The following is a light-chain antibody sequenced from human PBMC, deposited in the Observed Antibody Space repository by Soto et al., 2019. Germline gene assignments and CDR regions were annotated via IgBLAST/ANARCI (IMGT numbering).Light chain of an antibody. Sequence: ALTQPPSASGSPGQSVTISCTGTSSDVGGYNYVSWYQQHPGKAPKLMIYEVTKRPSGVPDRFSGSKSGNTASLTVSGLQAEDEADYYCSSYAGSNNLFGGGTKLTVL. J-gene: IGLJ2*01. V-gene: IGLV2-8*01. CDR3: SSYAGSNNL. CDR2: EVT. CDR1: SSDVGGYNY.